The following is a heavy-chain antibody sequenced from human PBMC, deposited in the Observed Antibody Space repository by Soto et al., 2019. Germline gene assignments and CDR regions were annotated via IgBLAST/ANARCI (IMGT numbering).Heavy chain of an antibody. CDR1: GFTFSPFW. CDR3: AKVGFSGSSTYYYYYGMDV. Sequence: PGGSLRLSCVASGFTFSPFWMSWVRQAPGKGLVWVSRINSDGTTTPYADSVKGRFTISRDNAKNTLYLQMNSLRAEDTAVYYCAKVGFSGSSTYYYYYGMDVWGQGTTVTVSS. V-gene: IGHV3-74*01. CDR2: INSDGTTT. D-gene: IGHD1-26*01. J-gene: IGHJ6*02.